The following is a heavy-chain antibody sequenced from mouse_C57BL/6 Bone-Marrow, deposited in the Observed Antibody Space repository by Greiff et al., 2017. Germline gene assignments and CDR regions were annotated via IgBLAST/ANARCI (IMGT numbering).Heavy chain of an antibody. CDR2: IYPTSGGT. V-gene: IGHV1-55*01. D-gene: IGHD4-1*01. CDR3: ARSGPLGRIFDY. CDR1: GYTFTSYW. J-gene: IGHJ2*01. Sequence: VQLQQPGAELVKPGASVKMSCKASGYTFTSYWMNWVKQRPGQGLEWIGEIYPTSGGTNYNEKFKSKATLTVDTSSNTAYMQLSSLTSEDSAVFYCARSGPLGRIFDYWGQGTTLTVSA.